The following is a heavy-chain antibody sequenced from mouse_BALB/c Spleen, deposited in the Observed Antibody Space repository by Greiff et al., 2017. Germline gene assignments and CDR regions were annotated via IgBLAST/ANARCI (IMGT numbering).Heavy chain of an antibody. CDR2: ISSGSSTI. CDR3: ARLRYGSSFWYFDV. CDR1: GFTFSSFG. J-gene: IGHJ1*01. D-gene: IGHD1-1*01. V-gene: IGHV5-17*02. Sequence: DVQLVESGGGLVQPGGSRKLSCAASGFTFSSFGMHWVRQAPEKGLEWVAYISSGSSTIYYADTVKGRFTISRDNPKNTLFLQMTSLRSEDTAMYYCARLRYGSSFWYFDVWGAGTTVTVSS.